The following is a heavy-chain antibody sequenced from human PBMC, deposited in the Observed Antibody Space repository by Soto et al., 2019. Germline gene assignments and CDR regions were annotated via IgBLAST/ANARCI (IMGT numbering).Heavy chain of an antibody. CDR1: GGTFSSYT. Sequence: SVKVSCKASGGTFSSYTISWVRQAPGQGLEWMGRIIPILGIANYAQKFQGRVTITADKSTSTAYMELSSLRSEDTAVYYCARVGCSSTSCYMAGGYYYYMDVWGKGTTVTVSS. D-gene: IGHD2-2*02. J-gene: IGHJ6*03. CDR3: ARVGCSSTSCYMAGGYYYYMDV. V-gene: IGHV1-69*02. CDR2: IIPILGIA.